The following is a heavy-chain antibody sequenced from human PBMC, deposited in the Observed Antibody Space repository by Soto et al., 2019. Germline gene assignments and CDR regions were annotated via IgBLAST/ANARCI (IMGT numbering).Heavy chain of an antibody. CDR2: IIPIFGTA. J-gene: IGHJ2*01. Sequence: SVKVSCKASGGTFSSYAISWARQAPGQGLEWMGGIIPIFGTANYAQKFQGRVTITADKSTSTAYMELSSLRSEDTAVYYCARDLYYYDSSGYYLWYFDLWGRGTLVTVSS. CDR3: ARDLYYYDSSGYYLWYFDL. D-gene: IGHD3-22*01. V-gene: IGHV1-69*06. CDR1: GGTFSSYA.